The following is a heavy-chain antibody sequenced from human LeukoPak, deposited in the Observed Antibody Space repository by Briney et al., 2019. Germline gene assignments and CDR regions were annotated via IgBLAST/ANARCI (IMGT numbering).Heavy chain of an antibody. Sequence: QPGGSLRLSCAASGFTVSSNYMSWVRQAPGKGLEWVSVIYSGGSTYYADSVKGRFTISRDNSKNTLYLQMNSLRAEDTAVYYCTKDSSGWYSGWFDPWGQGTLVTVSS. J-gene: IGHJ5*02. V-gene: IGHV3-53*01. D-gene: IGHD6-19*01. CDR1: GFTVSSNY. CDR2: IYSGGST. CDR3: TKDSSGWYSGWFDP.